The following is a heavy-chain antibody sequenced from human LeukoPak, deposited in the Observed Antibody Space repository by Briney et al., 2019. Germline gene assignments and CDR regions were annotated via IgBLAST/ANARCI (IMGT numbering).Heavy chain of an antibody. CDR1: GFTFSDYY. CDR2: ISSSGGTI. D-gene: IGHD1-26*01. V-gene: IGHV3-11*01. Sequence: NPGGSLRLSCAASGFTFSDYYMSWIRQAPGKGLEWVSYISSSGGTIYYTDSVKGRFTISRDNAKNSLYLQMNSLRAEDTAVYYCARDKGSRATQFDYWGQGTLVTVSP. J-gene: IGHJ4*02. CDR3: ARDKGSRATQFDY.